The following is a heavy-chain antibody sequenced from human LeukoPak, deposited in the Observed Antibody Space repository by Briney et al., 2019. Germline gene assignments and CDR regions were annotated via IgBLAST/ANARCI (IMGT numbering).Heavy chain of an antibody. CDR2: ISNDGSNK. CDR3: AKAPRAAAGTYNGMDV. J-gene: IGHJ6*02. CDR1: GFTFSSYD. V-gene: IGHV3-30*18. Sequence: GGSLRLSCAASGFTFSSYDMHWVRQAPGKGLEWVAVISNDGSNKYYVDSVKGRFTISRDNSKNTLYLQMNSLRAEDTAVYYCAKAPRAAAGTYNGMDVWGQGTTVTVSS. D-gene: IGHD6-13*01.